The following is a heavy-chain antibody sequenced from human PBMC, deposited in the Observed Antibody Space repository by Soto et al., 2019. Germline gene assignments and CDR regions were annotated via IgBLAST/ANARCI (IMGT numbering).Heavy chain of an antibody. V-gene: IGHV3-30*18. CDR3: AKSPGARAAAGTFDY. CDR1: GFNFSSYG. Sequence: GGSLRLSCIASGFNFSSYGMHWVRRAPGKGLEWVAVISYDGSNKYYADSVKGRFTISRDNSKNTLYLQMNSLRAEDTAVYYCAKSPGARAAAGTFDYWGQGTLVTVSS. D-gene: IGHD6-13*01. J-gene: IGHJ4*02. CDR2: ISYDGSNK.